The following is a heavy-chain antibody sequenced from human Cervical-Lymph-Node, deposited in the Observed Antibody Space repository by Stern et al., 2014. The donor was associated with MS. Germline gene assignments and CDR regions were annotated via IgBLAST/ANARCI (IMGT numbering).Heavy chain of an antibody. CDR1: GFTFATHA. Sequence: EVQLVESGGGLVQPGGSLRLSCAASGFTFATHAMSWVRQAPGKGQERVSSIGGSGSSPYYAASVKGRFTISRDNSKNTLFLQMNSLRPEDTAIYYCAKNPLVAAAGIRNWFDPWGQGTLVTVSS. J-gene: IGHJ5*02. D-gene: IGHD6-13*01. CDR2: IGGSGSSP. CDR3: AKNPLVAAAGIRNWFDP. V-gene: IGHV3-23*04.